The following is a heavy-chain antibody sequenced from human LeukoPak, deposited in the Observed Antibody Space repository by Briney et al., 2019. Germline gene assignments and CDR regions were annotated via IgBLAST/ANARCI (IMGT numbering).Heavy chain of an antibody. D-gene: IGHD1-7*01. CDR1: VLNVSSNY. CDR2: IYSGSNT. V-gene: IGHV3-66*01. CDR3: ARAYDWNYLY. Sequence: GWSLRRYRAASVLNVSSNYMSWVHQAPEKRLECVSGIYSGSNTYYADSVTDRFTISRDNSKNTLYLQMNSLSVEDTAVYYCARAYDWNYLYWGQGTLVTVSS. J-gene: IGHJ4*02.